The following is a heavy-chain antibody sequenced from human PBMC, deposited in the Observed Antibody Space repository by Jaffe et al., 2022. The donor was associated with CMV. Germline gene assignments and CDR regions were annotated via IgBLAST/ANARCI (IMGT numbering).Heavy chain of an antibody. CDR3: ARLAADYGDYVDYYYYGMDV. D-gene: IGHD4-17*01. J-gene: IGHJ6*02. Sequence: QVQLQESGPGLVKPSQTLSLTCTVSGGSISSGGYYWSWIRQHPGKGLEWIGYIYYSGSTYYNPSLKSRVTISVDTSKNQFSLKLSSVTAADTAVYYCARLAADYGDYVDYYYYGMDVWGQGTTVTVSS. CDR2: IYYSGST. V-gene: IGHV4-31*03. CDR1: GGSISSGGYY.